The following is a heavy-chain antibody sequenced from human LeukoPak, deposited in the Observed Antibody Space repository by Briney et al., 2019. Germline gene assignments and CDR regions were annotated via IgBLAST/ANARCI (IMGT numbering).Heavy chain of an antibody. CDR2: ISGSGGST. CDR1: GFTFSSYA. V-gene: IGHV3-23*01. Sequence: GGSLRLSCAASGFTFSSYAMSWVRQAPGKGLEWVSAISGSGGSTYYADSVKGRFTISRDNSKNTLYLQMNSLRAEDTAVYYRAKATRRQLWLRRSYYYYYGMDVWGQGTTVTVSS. CDR3: AKATRRQLWLRRSYYYYYGMDV. D-gene: IGHD5-18*01. J-gene: IGHJ6*02.